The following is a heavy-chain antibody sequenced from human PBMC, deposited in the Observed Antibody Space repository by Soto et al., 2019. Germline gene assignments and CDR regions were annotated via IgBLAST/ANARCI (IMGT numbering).Heavy chain of an antibody. Sequence: GALRLSCAASGFSFSDYYMSWIRQAPGKGLEWLSYMSSTSGFTNYADSVKGRFTISRDNAENSLDLQMNSLGVEDTAVYYCARLDSTEFYFDYWGQGTLVTVSS. CDR2: MSSTSGFT. CDR3: ARLDSTEFYFDY. V-gene: IGHV3-11*06. J-gene: IGHJ4*02. CDR1: GFSFSDYY. D-gene: IGHD2-21*01.